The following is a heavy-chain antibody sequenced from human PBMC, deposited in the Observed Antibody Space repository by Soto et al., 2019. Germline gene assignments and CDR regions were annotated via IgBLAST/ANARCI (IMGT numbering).Heavy chain of an antibody. CDR1: GGSISSYY. CDR3: ASLTNWNYDY. D-gene: IGHD1-7*01. J-gene: IGHJ4*02. CDR2: IYYSGST. Sequence: SETLSLTCTVSGGSISSYYWSWIRQPPGKGLGWIGYIYYSGSTNYNPSLKSRVTISVDTSKNQFSLKLSSVTAADTAVYYCASLTNWNYDYWGQGTLVTVSS. V-gene: IGHV4-59*01.